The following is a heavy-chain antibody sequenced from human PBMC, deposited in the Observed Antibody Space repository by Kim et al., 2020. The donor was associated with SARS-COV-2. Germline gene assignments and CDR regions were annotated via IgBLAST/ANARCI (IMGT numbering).Heavy chain of an antibody. V-gene: IGHV3-53*01. J-gene: IGHJ4*02. CDR2: IYSGGST. Sequence: GGSLRLSCAASGFTVSSNYMSWVRQAPGKGLEWVSVIYSGGSTYYADSVKGRFTISRDNSKNTLYLQMNSLRAEDTAVYYCARSPFGWAGSYFDYWGQGTLVTVSS. D-gene: IGHD3-16*01. CDR1: GFTVSSNY. CDR3: ARSPFGWAGSYFDY.